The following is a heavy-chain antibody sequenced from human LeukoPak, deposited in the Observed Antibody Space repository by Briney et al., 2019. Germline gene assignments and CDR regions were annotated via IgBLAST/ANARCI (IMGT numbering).Heavy chain of an antibody. D-gene: IGHD2-2*02. Sequence: GGSLRLSCAASGFTFSSYWMSWVRQAPGKGLEWVANIKQDGSEKYYVDSVKGRFTISRDNAKNTLYLQMNSLRAEDTAVYYCARDQEFRNLGYCSSTSCYRTGYYYYYMDVWGKGTTVTVSS. J-gene: IGHJ6*03. CDR2: IKQDGSEK. CDR3: ARDQEFRNLGYCSSTSCYRTGYYYYYMDV. CDR1: GFTFSSYW. V-gene: IGHV3-7*01.